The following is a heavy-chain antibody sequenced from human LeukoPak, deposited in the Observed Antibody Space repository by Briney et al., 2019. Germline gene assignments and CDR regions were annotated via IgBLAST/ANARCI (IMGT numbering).Heavy chain of an antibody. D-gene: IGHD6-13*01. Sequence: GASVKVSCKASGYTFTSYGISWVRQAPGHGLEWMGWISAYNGNTNYAQKLQGRVTMTTDTSTSTAYMELRSLRSDDTAVYYCARVTPYSSTPEPFDYWGQGTLVTVSS. J-gene: IGHJ4*02. CDR1: GYTFTSYG. CDR3: ARVTPYSSTPEPFDY. CDR2: ISAYNGNT. V-gene: IGHV1-18*01.